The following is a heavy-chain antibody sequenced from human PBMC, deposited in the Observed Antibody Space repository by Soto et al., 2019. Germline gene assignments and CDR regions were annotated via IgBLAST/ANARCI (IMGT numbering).Heavy chain of an antibody. J-gene: IGHJ3*02. CDR2: IYYSGNI. CDR3: ARHTDCGSGSSCLGSDNMDTDAFDI. Sequence: QLQLQESGPGLVKPSETLSLTCTVSGGSISSDIHYWGWIRQPPGKGLEWIGTIYYSGNIYNNPSLRSRVTISMATSKNQSSLRLTSVTAADTAVYYCARHTDCGSGSSCLGSDNMDTDAFDIWGQGTMVTVS. CDR1: GGSISSDIHY. D-gene: IGHD3-10*01. V-gene: IGHV4-39*01.